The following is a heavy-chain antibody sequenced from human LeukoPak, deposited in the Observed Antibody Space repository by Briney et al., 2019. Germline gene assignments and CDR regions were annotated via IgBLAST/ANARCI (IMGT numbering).Heavy chain of an antibody. J-gene: IGHJ4*02. CDR1: GYTLTELS. CDR2: FDPEDGET. CDR3: ATDLTRHYDILTGYSSRDC. V-gene: IGHV1-24*01. Sequence: ASVKVSCKVSGYTLTELSMHWVRQAPGKGLQWMGGFDPEDGETIYAQKFRGRVTMTEDTSTDTAYMELSSLRSEDTAVYYCATDLTRHYDILTGYSSRDCWGQGTLVTVSS. D-gene: IGHD3-9*01.